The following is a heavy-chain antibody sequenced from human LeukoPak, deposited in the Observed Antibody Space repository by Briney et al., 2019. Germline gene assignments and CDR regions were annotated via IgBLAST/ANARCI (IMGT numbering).Heavy chain of an antibody. Sequence: PSETLSLTCTVSGGSISSGGYYWSWIRQHPGKGLEWIGYIYYSGSTYYNPSLKSRVTISVDTPKNQFSLKLSSVTAADTAVYYCARDGSTSLIGERGVYYFDYWGQGTLVTVSS. V-gene: IGHV4-31*03. J-gene: IGHJ4*02. CDR3: ARDGSTSLIGERGVYYFDY. D-gene: IGHD2-2*01. CDR2: IYYSGST. CDR1: GGSISSGGYY.